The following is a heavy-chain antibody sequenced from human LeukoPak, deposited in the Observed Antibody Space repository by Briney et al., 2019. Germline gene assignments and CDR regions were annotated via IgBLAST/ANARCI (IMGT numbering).Heavy chain of an antibody. V-gene: IGHV4-34*01. CDR3: ARGHKYYYGAGSSDH. J-gene: IGHJ4*02. Sequence: SSETLSLTCAVCGGSFRVYYWSGLRIRRPPGGGRGRMGEIKDSGNTNYNPSIKSRHNISLDTTKNQFALNVSCVTAADTAVYYCARGHKYYYGAGSSDHWGQGTLVTVSS. D-gene: IGHD3-10*01. CDR1: GGSFRVYY. CDR2: IKDSGNT.